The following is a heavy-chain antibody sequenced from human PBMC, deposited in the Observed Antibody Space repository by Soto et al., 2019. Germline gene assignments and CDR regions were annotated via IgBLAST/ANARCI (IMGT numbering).Heavy chain of an antibody. CDR2: INAGNGNT. D-gene: IGHD5-12*01. J-gene: IGHJ6*03. Sequence: ASVKVSCKASGYTFTSYAMHWVRQAPGQRLEWMGWINAGNGNTKYSQKFQGRVTITRDTSVSTAYMELSSLRSEDTAVYYCAICYDCLYYYYYMDVWGKGTTVTVSS. V-gene: IGHV1-3*01. CDR3: AICYDCLYYYYYMDV. CDR1: GYTFTSYA.